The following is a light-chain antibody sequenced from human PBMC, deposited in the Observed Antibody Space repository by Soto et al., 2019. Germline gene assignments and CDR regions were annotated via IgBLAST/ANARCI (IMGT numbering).Light chain of an antibody. CDR1: QTVSKY. CDR2: GAS. J-gene: IGKJ1*01. CDR3: QQCYSTLWT. V-gene: IGKV1-39*01. Sequence: DILMTQSNYTLSASVGDRVTITCLASQTVSKYLNWYQQTPGKVPELLIYGASNLQSGVPSRFTGSGSGTDFTLTISSLQPEDFATYYCQQCYSTLWTFGQVSMVDIK.